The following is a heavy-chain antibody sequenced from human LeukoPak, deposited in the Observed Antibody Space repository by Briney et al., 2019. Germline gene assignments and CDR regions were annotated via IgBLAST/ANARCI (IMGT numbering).Heavy chain of an antibody. CDR3: ATVVPAATGDY. CDR2: ISSSSSTI. CDR1: GFTFSSYS. V-gene: IGHV3-48*04. J-gene: IGHJ4*02. Sequence: PGGSLRLSCAASGFTFSSYSMNWVRQAPGKGLEWVSYISSSSSTIYYADSVKGRFTISRDNAKNSLYLQMNSLRAEDTAVYYCATVVPAATGDYWGQGTLVTVSS. D-gene: IGHD2-2*01.